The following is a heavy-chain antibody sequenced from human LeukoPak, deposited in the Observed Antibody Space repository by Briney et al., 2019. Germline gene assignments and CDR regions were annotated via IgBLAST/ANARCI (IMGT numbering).Heavy chain of an antibody. V-gene: IGHV1-58*01. CDR1: GFTFTSSA. CDR3: AAGTVSITIFDYYYGMDV. Sequence: SVKVSCKASGFTFTSSAVQWVRQARGQRLEWIGWIVVGSGNTNYAQKFQERVTITRDMSTSTAYMELSSLRSEDTAVYYCAAGTVSITIFDYYYGMDVWGQGTTVTVSS. D-gene: IGHD3-9*01. CDR2: IVVGSGNT. J-gene: IGHJ6*02.